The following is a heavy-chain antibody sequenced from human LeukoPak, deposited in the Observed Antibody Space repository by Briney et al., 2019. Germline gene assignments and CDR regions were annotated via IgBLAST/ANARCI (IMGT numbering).Heavy chain of an antibody. Sequence: PGGSLKLSCAASGFTFSGYAMTWVRQAPGKGLEWVANIKQDGSEKYYVDSVKGRFTISRDNAKNSLHLQMNSLRAEDTAVYYCARDGGYCSSTGCYDRLDSWGQGTLVTVSS. CDR2: IKQDGSEK. CDR1: GFTFSGYA. J-gene: IGHJ4*02. D-gene: IGHD2-2*01. V-gene: IGHV3-7*04. CDR3: ARDGGYCSSTGCYDRLDS.